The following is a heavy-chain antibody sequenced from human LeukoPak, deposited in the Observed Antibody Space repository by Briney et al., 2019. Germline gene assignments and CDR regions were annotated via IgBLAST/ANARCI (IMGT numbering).Heavy chain of an antibody. CDR3: ARDLGSGSPNVYFDY. CDR2: IWHDGGNK. V-gene: IGHV3-33*01. Sequence: PGRSLRLSCAASGFTFSTYGMHWVRQAPGKGLEWVALIWHDGGNKNYADSVKGRFTISRDNSKDTLHLQMNSLRAEDTAVYYCARDLGSGSPNVYFDYWGQGTLVTVSS. CDR1: GFTFSTYG. J-gene: IGHJ4*02. D-gene: IGHD3-10*01.